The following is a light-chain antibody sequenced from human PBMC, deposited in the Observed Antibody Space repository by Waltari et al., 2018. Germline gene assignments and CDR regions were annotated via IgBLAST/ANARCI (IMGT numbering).Light chain of an antibody. CDR3: QQYNNWPPAT. V-gene: IGKV3-15*01. CDR1: QSVSSN. J-gene: IGKJ4*01. Sequence: EIVMTQSPATLSVSPGERATLSCRASQSVSSNLACYQQKPGQAPRLLIYATSTRANGVPDRFSGSGSETEFTLTISSLQSEDFAVYYCQQYNNWPPATFGGGTKVEIK. CDR2: ATS.